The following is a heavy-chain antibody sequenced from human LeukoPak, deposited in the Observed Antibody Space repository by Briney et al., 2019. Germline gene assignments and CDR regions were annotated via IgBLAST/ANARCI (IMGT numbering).Heavy chain of an antibody. D-gene: IGHD2-21*02. V-gene: IGHV3-53*01. Sequence: GGSLRLSCAASGFTVSSNYMSWVRQAPGKGLEWVSVIYSGGSTYYADSVKGRFTISRDNSKNTLYLQMNSLRAEDTAVYYCAKGRRCGDCYPDYFDYWGQGTLVTVSS. J-gene: IGHJ4*02. CDR2: IYSGGST. CDR3: AKGRRCGDCYPDYFDY. CDR1: GFTVSSNY.